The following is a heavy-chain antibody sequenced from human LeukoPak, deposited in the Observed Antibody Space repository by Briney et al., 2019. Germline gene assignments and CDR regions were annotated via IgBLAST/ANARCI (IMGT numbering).Heavy chain of an antibody. V-gene: IGHV4-39*01. CDR2: VYYSGST. D-gene: IGHD5-12*01. CDR1: GGSISSSSYY. Sequence: SETLSLTCTVSGGSISSSSYYLGWLRQPPGKGLEWFGSVYYSGSTYYNPSLKSRVTISVDTSKNQFSLKLSSVTAADTAVYYCARLIVATIYFDYWGQGTLVTVSS. CDR3: ARLIVATIYFDY. J-gene: IGHJ4*02.